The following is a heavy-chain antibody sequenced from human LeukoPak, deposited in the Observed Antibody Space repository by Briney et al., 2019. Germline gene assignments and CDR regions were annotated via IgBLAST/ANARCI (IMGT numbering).Heavy chain of an antibody. Sequence: GGSLRLSCAASGFTFSSYAMSWVRQAPGKGLEWVSTISASGGSTYYADSVKGRFTISRDNSKNTLYLQMNSLRAEDTAVYYCASTVTAYDAFDIWGQGTMVTVSS. CDR2: ISASGGST. V-gene: IGHV3-23*01. CDR1: GFTFSSYA. CDR3: ASTVTAYDAFDI. D-gene: IGHD4-17*01. J-gene: IGHJ3*02.